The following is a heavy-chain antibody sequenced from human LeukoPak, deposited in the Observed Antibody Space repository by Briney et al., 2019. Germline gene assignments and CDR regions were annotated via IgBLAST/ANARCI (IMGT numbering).Heavy chain of an antibody. V-gene: IGHV3-21*01. Sequence: GGSLRLSCAASGFTLSSYAMSWVREAPGKGLEWGSSNSSSSSYIYYADSVKGRFTISRDNAKNSLYLQMNSLRAEDTAVYYCARDPLNYYGSGSAVDYWGQGTLVTVSS. J-gene: IGHJ4*02. CDR2: NSSSSSYI. D-gene: IGHD3-10*01. CDR3: ARDPLNYYGSGSAVDY. CDR1: GFTLSSYA.